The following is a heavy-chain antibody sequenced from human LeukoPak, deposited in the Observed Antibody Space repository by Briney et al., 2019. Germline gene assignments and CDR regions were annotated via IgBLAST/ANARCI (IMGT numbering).Heavy chain of an antibody. CDR2: IYSGGST. CDR3: ARSRIAAAGLDAFDI. CDR1: GFTVSSNY. V-gene: IGHV3-53*01. J-gene: IGHJ3*02. D-gene: IGHD6-13*01. Sequence: GGSLRLSCAASGFTVSSNYMSWVRQAPGKGREWVSVIYSGGSTYYADSVTGRFTISRDNSKNPLYLQMNSLRAEDTAVYYCARSRIAAAGLDAFDIWGQGTMVTVSS.